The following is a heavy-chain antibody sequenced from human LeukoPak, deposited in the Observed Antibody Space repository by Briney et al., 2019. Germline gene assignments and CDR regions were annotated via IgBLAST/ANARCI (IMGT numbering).Heavy chain of an antibody. CDR3: ARGAAAGDY. Sequence: SETLSLTCTVSGGSISTYYWSWTRQPPGKGLEWIGYIYYSGSTNYNPSLKSRVTISIDTSKNQFSLKLSSVTAADTAVYYYARGAAAGDYWGQGTLVTVSS. CDR1: GGSISTYY. J-gene: IGHJ4*02. D-gene: IGHD6-13*01. CDR2: IYYSGST. V-gene: IGHV4-59*01.